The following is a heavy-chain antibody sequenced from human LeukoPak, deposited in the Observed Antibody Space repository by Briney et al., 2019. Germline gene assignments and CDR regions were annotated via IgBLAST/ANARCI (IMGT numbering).Heavy chain of an antibody. D-gene: IGHD1-14*01. CDR1: GFTFSSYD. CDR2: ISGGGDAK. V-gene: IGHV3-23*01. CDR3: ARDPDADDPHY. Sequence: AGTLSLTCAASGFTFSSYDMSWVRQAPGKGLEWVSAISGGGDAKFYAYSVKARFSIFRDNSKSTLFLHMTSRRVEDTALYYCARDPDADDPHYWGPGTLVTVSS. J-gene: IGHJ4*02.